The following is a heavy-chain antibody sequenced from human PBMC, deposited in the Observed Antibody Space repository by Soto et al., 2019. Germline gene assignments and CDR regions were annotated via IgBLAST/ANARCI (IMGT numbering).Heavy chain of an antibody. D-gene: IGHD6-13*01. V-gene: IGHV3-11*01. CDR3: ARGGQQLHGMDV. Sequence: GGSLRLPSGASGFTLSDYKNTWIRPAPGKGLEWVSYISSSGSPIYYADSVKGRFTISRDNAKNSLYLQMNSLRAEDTAVYYCARGGQQLHGMDVWGQGTTVTVSS. J-gene: IGHJ6*02. CDR1: GFTLSDYK. CDR2: ISSSGSPI.